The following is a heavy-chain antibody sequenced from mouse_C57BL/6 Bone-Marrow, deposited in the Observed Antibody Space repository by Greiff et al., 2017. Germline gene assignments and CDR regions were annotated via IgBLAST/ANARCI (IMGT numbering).Heavy chain of an antibody. D-gene: IGHD1-1*01. CDR1: GFTFTDYY. J-gene: IGHJ1*03. CDR2: IRNKANGYTT. Sequence: EVKVEESGGGLVQPGGSLSLSCAASGFTFTDYYMSWVRQPPGKALEWLGFIRNKANGYTTEYSASVKGRFTISRDNSQSILYLQMNALRAEDSATYYCARWNTTVRCFDVWGTGTTVTVSS. CDR3: ARWNTTVRCFDV. V-gene: IGHV7-3*01.